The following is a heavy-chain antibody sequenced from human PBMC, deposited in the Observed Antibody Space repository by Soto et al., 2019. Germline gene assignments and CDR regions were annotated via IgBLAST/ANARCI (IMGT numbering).Heavy chain of an antibody. CDR3: ARSPAGNSLAPFDF. J-gene: IGHJ4*02. CDR2: IYRSGNA. V-gene: IGHV4-31*03. D-gene: IGHD2-21*01. CDR1: GGSISSGGYY. Sequence: SETLSLTCTVSGGSISSGGYYWSWIRQHPGKGLEWIGYIYRSGNAYYNPSLKSRVAISVDTSKNQFSLKVSSVTVADTAVYYCARSPAGNSLAPFDFWGQGSLVTVSS.